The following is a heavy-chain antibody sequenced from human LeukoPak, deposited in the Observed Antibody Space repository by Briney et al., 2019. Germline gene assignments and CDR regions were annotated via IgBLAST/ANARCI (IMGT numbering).Heavy chain of an antibody. CDR3: ANYGDYYYFYY. Sequence: GGSLRLSCSASGFTFSDYPMHWVRQTPGKGLEYVSAISKNGDDTYYADSVKGRFTISRDNSKNTLYLQMNSLRAEDTAVYYCANYGDYYYFYYWGQGTLVTVSS. J-gene: IGHJ4*02. V-gene: IGHV3-64*04. D-gene: IGHD4-17*01. CDR1: GFTFSDYP. CDR2: ISKNGDDT.